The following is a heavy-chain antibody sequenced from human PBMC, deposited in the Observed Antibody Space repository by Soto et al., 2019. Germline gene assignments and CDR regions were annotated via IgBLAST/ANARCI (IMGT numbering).Heavy chain of an antibody. D-gene: IGHD2-8*02. J-gene: IGHJ5*02. V-gene: IGHV5-51*01. CDR1: GYTFTRHW. CDR2: NYPDESDT. Sequence: VESLKISCKGSGYTFTRHWIGWVRQMPGRGLEWMGINYPDESDTRYSPSFQGQVTFSAGKSITTAYLQWSSLKASDTAMYYCERVGLVGPNSLSNAWLDPWGQGTMVAVSS. CDR3: ERVGLVGPNSLSNAWLDP.